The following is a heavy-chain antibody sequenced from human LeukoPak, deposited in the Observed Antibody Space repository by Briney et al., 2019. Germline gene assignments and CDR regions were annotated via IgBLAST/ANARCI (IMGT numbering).Heavy chain of an antibody. CDR3: ARSAISMITFGGVIENFDY. J-gene: IGHJ4*02. CDR1: GYTFTSYG. CDR2: ISAYNGNT. D-gene: IGHD3-16*02. V-gene: IGHV1-18*01. Sequence: GASVKVSCKASGYTFTSYGISWVRQAPGQGLEWMGWISAYNGNTNYAQKLQGRVTMTTDTSTSTAYMELRSLRSDDTAVYYCARSAISMITFGGVIENFDYWGQGTLVTVSS.